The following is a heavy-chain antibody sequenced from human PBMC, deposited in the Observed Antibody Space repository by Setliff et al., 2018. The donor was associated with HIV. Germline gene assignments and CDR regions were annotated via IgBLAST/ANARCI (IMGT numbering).Heavy chain of an antibody. CDR1: GGSMRSSGYS. D-gene: IGHD6-25*01. CDR3: ARVQRFHDAFDI. CDR2: IYYNGNA. J-gene: IGHJ3*02. Sequence: SETLSLTCAVSGGSMRSSGYSWTWIRQAPGKGLEWVGYIYYNGNAYYNPSLKSRVTISVDRSKNQFSLKLSSVTAADTAVYYCARVQRFHDAFDIWGQGTMVTVSS. V-gene: IGHV4-30-2*01.